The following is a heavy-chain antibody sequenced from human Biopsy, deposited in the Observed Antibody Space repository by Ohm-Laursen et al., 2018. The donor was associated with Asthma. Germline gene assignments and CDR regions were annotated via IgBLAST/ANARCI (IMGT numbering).Heavy chain of an antibody. CDR3: VRAVRNEQWLAPFDY. V-gene: IGHV4-59*01. CDR2: VYWTGST. D-gene: IGHD6-19*01. J-gene: IGHJ4*02. CDR1: GGSISSFY. Sequence: GTLSLTWSVYGGSISSFYWSWIRQSPEKGLEWMGYVYWTGSTNYNPSLKSRITMSVDTSKNRMFLELTSVTAADTAIYYCVRAVRNEQWLAPFDYWGQGKPVTVS.